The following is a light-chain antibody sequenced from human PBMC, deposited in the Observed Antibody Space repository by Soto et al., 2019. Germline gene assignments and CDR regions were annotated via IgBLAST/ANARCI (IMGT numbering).Light chain of an antibody. V-gene: IGKV1-5*03. CDR2: KAS. CDR3: QQYNSYPWT. CDR1: QSIGSW. J-gene: IGKJ1*01. Sequence: DIQMTQSPSTLSASVGDRVTITCRASQSIGSWLAWYQQKPGKAPKLLIYKASTLESGVPSNFSGSGSGTEFTLTISSLQPEDFATYYCQQYNSYPWTFGQGTKVDNK.